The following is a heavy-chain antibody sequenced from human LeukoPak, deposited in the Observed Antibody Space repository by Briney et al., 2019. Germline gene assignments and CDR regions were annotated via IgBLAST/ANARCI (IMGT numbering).Heavy chain of an antibody. D-gene: IGHD3-22*01. CDR3: AKDRRRYDSSELDY. J-gene: IGHJ4*02. CDR2: ISGSGGST. V-gene: IGHV3-23*01. CDR1: GFTFSSYA. Sequence: GGSLRLSCAASGFTFSSYAMSWVRQAPGKGLEWVSAISGSGGSTYYADSVKGRFTISRDNSKNTLYLQMNSLRAEDTALYYCAKDRRRYDSSELDYWGQGTLVTVSS.